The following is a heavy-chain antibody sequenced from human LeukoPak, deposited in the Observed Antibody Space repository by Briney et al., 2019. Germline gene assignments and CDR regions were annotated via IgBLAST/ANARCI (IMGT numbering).Heavy chain of an antibody. CDR3: ARGYYDILTGYHKGDIDY. CDR2: INPNSGGT. D-gene: IGHD3-9*01. J-gene: IGHJ4*02. Sequence: ASVKVSCKASGYTFAGYYMHWVRQAPGQGLEWMGWINPNSGGTNYAQKFQGRVTMTRDTSTSTVYMELSSLRSEDTAVYYCARGYYDILTGYHKGDIDYWGQGTLVTVSS. V-gene: IGHV1-2*02. CDR1: GYTFAGYY.